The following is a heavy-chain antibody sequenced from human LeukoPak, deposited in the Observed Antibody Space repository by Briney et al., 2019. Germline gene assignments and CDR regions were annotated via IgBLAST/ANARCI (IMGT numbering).Heavy chain of an antibody. CDR1: GFTFSTYA. CDR3: AKMKGHPLPKYYMDV. Sequence: GGSLRLSCAASGFTFSTYAMSWVRQAPGKGLEWVSAISASGAGTYYADSVKGRFTISREHSTNTLYLQMSSLRAEDTAVYYCAKMKGHPLPKYYMDVWAQGTTVTVSS. V-gene: IGHV3-23*01. CDR2: ISASGAGT. D-gene: IGHD1-26*01. J-gene: IGHJ6*01.